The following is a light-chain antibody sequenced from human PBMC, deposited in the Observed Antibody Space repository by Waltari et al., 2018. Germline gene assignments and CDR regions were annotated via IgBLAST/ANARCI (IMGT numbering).Light chain of an antibody. Sequence: DIQMTQSPSSLSASVGDRVTVTCRASQSIISYLNWYQQKPGKAPKLLIYSASSLQSGVPSRFSGSGSGTDFTLTISGLQPEDSATYYCQQSYSRPRTFGQGTKLEIK. CDR1: QSIISY. J-gene: IGKJ2*01. CDR2: SAS. CDR3: QQSYSRPRT. V-gene: IGKV1-39*01.